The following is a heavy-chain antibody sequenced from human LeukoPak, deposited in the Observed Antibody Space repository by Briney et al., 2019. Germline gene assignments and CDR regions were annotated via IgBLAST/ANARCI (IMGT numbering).Heavy chain of an antibody. D-gene: IGHD5-18*01. J-gene: IGHJ4*02. Sequence: GGPLRLSCAASGFTFSSYWMHWVRQAPGKGLVWVSRINSDGSSTSYVDSVKGRFTISRDNAKNTLYLQMNSLRAEDTAVYYCARGQKYTSGYTVTELGSRYFDYWGQGTLVTVSS. CDR1: GFTFSSYW. CDR2: INSDGSST. V-gene: IGHV3-74*01. CDR3: ARGQKYTSGYTVTELGSRYFDY.